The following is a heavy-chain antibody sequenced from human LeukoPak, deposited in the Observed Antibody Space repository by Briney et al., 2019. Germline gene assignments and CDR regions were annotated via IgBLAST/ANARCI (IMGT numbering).Heavy chain of an antibody. CDR1: GGTFSSYA. V-gene: IGHV1-69*06. CDR2: IIPIFGTA. J-gene: IGHJ6*03. CDR3: ARAGGSGWYYYYYMDV. D-gene: IGHD6-19*01. Sequence: ASVKVSCKASGGTFSSYAISWVRQAPGQGLEWMGGIIPIFGTANYAQKFQGRVTITADKSTSTAYMELSSLRSEDTAVYYCARAGGSGWYYYYYMDVWGKGTTVTVSS.